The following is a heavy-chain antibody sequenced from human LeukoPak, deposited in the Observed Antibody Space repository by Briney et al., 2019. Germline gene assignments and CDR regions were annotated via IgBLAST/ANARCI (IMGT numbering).Heavy chain of an antibody. Sequence: ASVTVSCKASGYTFTSCDINWVRQATGQGLEWMGWMNPNSGNTGYGQSFQGRVTMTRDISIGTAYMELSNLTSEDTAIYYCTRGSSGRRDNWGQGTLVTVSA. D-gene: IGHD6-19*01. CDR3: TRGSSGRRDN. CDR2: MNPNSGNT. CDR1: GYTFTSCD. J-gene: IGHJ4*02. V-gene: IGHV1-8*01.